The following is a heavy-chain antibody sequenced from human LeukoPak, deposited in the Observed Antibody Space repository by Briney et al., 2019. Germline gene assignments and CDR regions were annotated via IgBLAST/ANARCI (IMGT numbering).Heavy chain of an antibody. CDR3: ARGGPYDSSGYSNWFDP. J-gene: IGHJ5*02. Sequence: PGGSLRLSCAASGFTFDDYGMSWVRQAPGKGLEWVSGINWNGGSTGYADSVKGRFTISRDNSKNTLYLQMNSLRAEDTAVYYCARGGPYDSSGYSNWFDPWGQGTLVTVSS. CDR1: GFTFDDYG. CDR2: INWNGGST. V-gene: IGHV3-20*04. D-gene: IGHD3-22*01.